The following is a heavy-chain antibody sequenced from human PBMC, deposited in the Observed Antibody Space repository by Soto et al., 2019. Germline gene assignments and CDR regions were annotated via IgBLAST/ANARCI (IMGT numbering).Heavy chain of an antibody. CDR1: GFTFGSYG. Sequence: QVQLVESGGGVVQPGRSLRLSCAASGFTFGSYGMHWVRQAPGKGLEWVAVIWYDGRNKYYAESVKGRFTISKDNSKNTLYLQMNSLGAEDTAVYYCARWGIAAGDYWGQGTLVTVSS. D-gene: IGHD6-13*01. CDR3: ARWGIAAGDY. J-gene: IGHJ4*02. V-gene: IGHV3-33*01. CDR2: IWYDGRNK.